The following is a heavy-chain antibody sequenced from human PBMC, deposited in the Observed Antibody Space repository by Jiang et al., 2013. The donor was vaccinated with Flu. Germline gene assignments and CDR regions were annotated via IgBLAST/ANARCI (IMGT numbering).Heavy chain of an antibody. J-gene: IGHJ4*02. CDR3: ARVPSGYSRGWYADY. Sequence: QGLEWMGWMNPNSGSTGYAQKFQGRVTMTGNTSITTAYMELSSLRSEDTAVYFCARVPSGYSRGWYADYWGQGTLVTVSS. CDR2: MNPNSGST. V-gene: IGHV1-8*01. D-gene: IGHD6-19*01.